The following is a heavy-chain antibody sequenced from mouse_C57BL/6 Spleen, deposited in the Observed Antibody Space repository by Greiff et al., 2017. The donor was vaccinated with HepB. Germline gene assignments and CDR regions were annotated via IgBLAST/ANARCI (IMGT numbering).Heavy chain of an antibody. V-gene: IGHV1-66*01. Sequence: VQLQQSGPELVKPGASVKISCKASGYSFTSYYIHWVTQRPGQGLEWIGWIYPGSGNTKYNEKFKGKATLTADTSSSTAYMQLSSLTSEDSAVYYCARGTTVVPFDYWGQGTTLTVSS. CDR2: IYPGSGNT. CDR3: ARGTTVVPFDY. J-gene: IGHJ2*01. D-gene: IGHD1-1*01. CDR1: GYSFTSYY.